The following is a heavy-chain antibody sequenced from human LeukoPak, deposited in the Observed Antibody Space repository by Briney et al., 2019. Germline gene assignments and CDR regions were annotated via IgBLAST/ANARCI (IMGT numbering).Heavy chain of an antibody. CDR2: IYTSGST. D-gene: IGHD3-10*01. CDR3: ARELGGSGSYYEDP. Sequence: PSQTLSLTCTVSGGSISSGSYYWSWIRQPAGTGLEWIGRIYTSGSTNYNPSLKSRVTISVDTSKNQFSLKLSSVTAADTAVYYCARELGGSGSYYEDPWGQGTLVTVSS. CDR1: GGSISSGSYY. V-gene: IGHV4-61*02. J-gene: IGHJ5*02.